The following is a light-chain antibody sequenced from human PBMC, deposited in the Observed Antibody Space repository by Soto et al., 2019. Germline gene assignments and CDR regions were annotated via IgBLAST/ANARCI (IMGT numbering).Light chain of an antibody. V-gene: IGLV1-44*01. CDR1: ASNIGANYD. CDR3: AAWDDSLKGV. Sequence: QSVLTQPPSVSGAPGQRVTISCTGGASNIGANYDVHWYQQLPGTAPKLLIYSNNQRPSGVPDRFSGSKSGTSASLAISGLQSEDEADYYCAAWDDSLKGVFGGGTKLTVL. CDR2: SNN. J-gene: IGLJ2*01.